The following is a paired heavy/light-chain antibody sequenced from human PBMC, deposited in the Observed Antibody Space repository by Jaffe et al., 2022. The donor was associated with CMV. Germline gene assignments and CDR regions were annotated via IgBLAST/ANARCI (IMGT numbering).Heavy chain of an antibody. V-gene: IGHV1-18*04. Sequence: QVQLVQSGAEVKKPGASVKVSCKASGYTFTSYGISWVRQAPGQGLEWMGWISAYNGNTNYAQKLQGRVTMTTDTSTSTAYMELRSLRSDDTAVYYCARATPGDYGWGPPIYYYYYYMDVWGKGTTVTVSS. J-gene: IGHJ6*03. D-gene: IGHD4-17*01. CDR2: ISAYNGNT. CDR3: ARATPGDYGWGPPIYYYYYYMDV. CDR1: GYTFTSYG.
Light chain of an antibody. CDR3: QQYGSSPT. V-gene: IGKV3-20*01. J-gene: IGKJ1*01. Sequence: EIVLTQSPGTLSLSPGERATLSCRASQSVSSSYLAWYQQKPGQAPRLLIYGASSRATGIPDRFSGSGSGTDFTLTISRLEPEDFAVYYCQQYGSSPTFGQGTKVEIK. CDR1: QSVSSSY. CDR2: GAS.